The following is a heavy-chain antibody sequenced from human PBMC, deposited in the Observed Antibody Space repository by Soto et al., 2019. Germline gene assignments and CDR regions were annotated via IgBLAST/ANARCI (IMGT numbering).Heavy chain of an antibody. CDR1: GFTFSSYA. Sequence: GSLRLSCAASGFTFSSYAMSWVRQAPEKGLEWVSAISNSGRTTYSADSVKGRFTISRDNSKNTLYLQMNSLRAEDTAVYYCAKAPTAYSNYVDYWGHGTLVTVSS. CDR2: ISNSGRTT. CDR3: AKAPTAYSNYVDY. D-gene: IGHD4-4*01. V-gene: IGHV3-23*01. J-gene: IGHJ4*01.